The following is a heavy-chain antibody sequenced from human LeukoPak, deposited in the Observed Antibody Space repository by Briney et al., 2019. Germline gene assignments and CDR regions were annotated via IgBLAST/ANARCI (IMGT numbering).Heavy chain of an antibody. J-gene: IGHJ6*04. D-gene: IGHD3-9*01. CDR2: ISAYNGNT. Sequence: ASVKVSCKASGYTFTSYGISWVRQAPGQGLEWMGWISAYNGNTNYAQKLQGRVTMTTDTSTSTAYMELRSLRYDDTAVYYCAREVYDILTGYYGYYYYGMDVWGKGTTVTVSS. CDR3: AREVYDILTGYYGYYYYGMDV. CDR1: GYTFTSYG. V-gene: IGHV1-18*04.